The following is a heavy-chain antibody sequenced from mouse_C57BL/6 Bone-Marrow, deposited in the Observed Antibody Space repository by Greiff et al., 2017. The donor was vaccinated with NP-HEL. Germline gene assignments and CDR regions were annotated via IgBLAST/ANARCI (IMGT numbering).Heavy chain of an antibody. Sequence: EVKLMESGAELVRPGASVKLSCTASGFNIKDDYMHWVKQRPEQGLEWIGWIDPENGDTEYASKFQGKATITADTSSNTAYLQLSSLTSEDTAVYYCTTSDYSNYAFSYWGQGTLVTVSA. CDR3: TTSDYSNYAFSY. V-gene: IGHV14-4*01. D-gene: IGHD2-5*01. CDR1: GFNIKDDY. J-gene: IGHJ3*01. CDR2: IDPENGDT.